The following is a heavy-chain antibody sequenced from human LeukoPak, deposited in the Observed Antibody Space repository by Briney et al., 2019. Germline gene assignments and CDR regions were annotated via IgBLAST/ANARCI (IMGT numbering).Heavy chain of an antibody. CDR3: ARGGYRDIVVVPAATPGYYYYYMDV. CDR2: IIPIFGTA. CDR1: GGTFSSYA. Sequence: ASVKVSCKASGGTFSSYAISWVRQAPGQGLEWMGGIIPIFGTANYAQKFQGRVTITADESTSTAYMELSSLRSEDTAVYYCARGGYRDIVVVPAATPGYYYYYMDVWGKGTTVTVSS. V-gene: IGHV1-69*13. J-gene: IGHJ6*03. D-gene: IGHD2-2*01.